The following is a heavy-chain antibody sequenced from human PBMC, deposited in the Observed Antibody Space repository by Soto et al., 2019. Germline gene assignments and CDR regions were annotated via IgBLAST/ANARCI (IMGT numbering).Heavy chain of an antibody. V-gene: IGHV1-2*04. Sequence: QVQLVQSGAEVKKPGASVKVSCKASGYTFTGYYMHWVRQAPGQGLEWMGWINPNSGGTNYAQKFQGWVTMTRDTSISPSYMELSRLRSDDTAVYYCARGFSAMVLYGMDVWGQGTTVTVSS. D-gene: IGHD5-18*01. CDR2: INPNSGGT. CDR1: GYTFTGYY. J-gene: IGHJ6*02. CDR3: ARGFSAMVLYGMDV.